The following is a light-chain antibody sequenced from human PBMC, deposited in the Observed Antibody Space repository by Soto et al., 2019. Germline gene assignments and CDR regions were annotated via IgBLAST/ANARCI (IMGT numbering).Light chain of an antibody. Sequence: QSVLTQPASVSGSPGQSITISCSGSTSDVGNGFDSVSWYQQHPGKAPKLIIYEVTNRPSGVSNRFSGSKSGNTASLTISGLQAEDEADYYCSSYTSSSTLYVFGTGTKLTVL. V-gene: IGLV2-14*01. CDR1: TSDVGNGFDS. J-gene: IGLJ1*01. CDR2: EVT. CDR3: SSYTSSSTLYV.